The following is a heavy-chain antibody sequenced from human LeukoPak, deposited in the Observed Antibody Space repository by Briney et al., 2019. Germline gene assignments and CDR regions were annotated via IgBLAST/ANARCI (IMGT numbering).Heavy chain of an antibody. CDR1: GYTFTGYY. CDR3: ARAYCSSTSCYTGGVY. Sequence: ASVKVSCKASGYTFTGYYMHWVRQAPGQGLEWMGWINPNSGGTNYAQKSQGRVTMTRDTSISTAYMELSRLRSDDTAVYYCARAYCSSTSCYTGGVYWGQGTLVTVSS. D-gene: IGHD2-2*02. J-gene: IGHJ4*02. CDR2: INPNSGGT. V-gene: IGHV1-2*02.